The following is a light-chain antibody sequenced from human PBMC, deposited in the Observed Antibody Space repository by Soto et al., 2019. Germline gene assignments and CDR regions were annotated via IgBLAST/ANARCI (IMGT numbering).Light chain of an antibody. CDR2: KSN. J-gene: IGLJ3*02. V-gene: IGLV1-44*01. CDR1: SSNIGSNT. CDR3: AAWDDRLNGRV. Sequence: QSVLTQPPSASATPGQRVTMSCSGSSSNIGSNTVNWYQQLPGTAPKLLIYKSNQRPSGVPDRFSGSKSGTSASLAISGLQSEDEADYYCAAWDDRLNGRVFGGGTKLTVL.